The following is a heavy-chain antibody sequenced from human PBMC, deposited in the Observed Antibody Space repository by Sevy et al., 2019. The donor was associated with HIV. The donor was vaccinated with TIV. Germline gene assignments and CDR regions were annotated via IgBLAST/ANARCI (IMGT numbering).Heavy chain of an antibody. Sequence: ASVKVSCKASGYTFTSYGISWVRQAPGQGLEWMGWISAYNGNTNYAQKLQGRVTMTTDTSTSTPYMELRSLRSDDTAVYYCARHSSSWYPPPFDYWGQGTLVTVSS. CDR3: ARHSSSWYPPPFDY. V-gene: IGHV1-18*01. CDR1: GYTFTSYG. D-gene: IGHD6-13*01. CDR2: ISAYNGNT. J-gene: IGHJ4*02.